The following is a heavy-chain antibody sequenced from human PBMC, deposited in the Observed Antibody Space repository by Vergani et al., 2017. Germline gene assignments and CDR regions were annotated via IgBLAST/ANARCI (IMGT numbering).Heavy chain of an antibody. J-gene: IGHJ6*02. D-gene: IGHD3-10*01. CDR2: IYPGDSDT. CDR3: ARQLLRFGELHQGYDGMDV. CDR1: GYSFTSYW. V-gene: IGHV5-51*01. Sequence: EVQLVQSGAEVKKPGESLKIPCKGSGYSFTSYWIGWVRQMPGKGLEWMGIIYPGDSDTRYSPSFQGQVTISADKSISTAYLQWSSLKASDTAMYYCARQLLRFGELHQGYDGMDVWGQGTTVTVSS.